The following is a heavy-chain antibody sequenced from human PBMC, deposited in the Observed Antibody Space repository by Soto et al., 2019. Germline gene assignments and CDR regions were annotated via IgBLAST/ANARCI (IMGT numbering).Heavy chain of an antibody. CDR1: GFTFSNYA. V-gene: IGHV3-30*18. CDR3: AKDKGVFNWASSYFDY. J-gene: IGHJ4*02. D-gene: IGHD1-1*01. Sequence: GSLRLSCAASGFTFSNYAMHWVRQAPGKGLEWVALTSYDGNNEYYTDSVKGRFTISRDNSKNTLFLQMNSPRPEDTAVYYCAKDKGVFNWASSYFDYWGQGALVTVSS. CDR2: TSYDGNNE.